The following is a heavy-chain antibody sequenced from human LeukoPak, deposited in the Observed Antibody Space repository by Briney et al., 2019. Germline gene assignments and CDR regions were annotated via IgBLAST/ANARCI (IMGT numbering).Heavy chain of an antibody. Sequence: SETLSLSCAVYGGSSSGYYWSWIRQPPGKGLEWIGEINHSGSTNYNPSLKSRVTISVDTSKNQFSLKLSSVTAADTAVYYCARDMGYCSSTSCYTGSKTNWFDPWGQGTLVTVSS. CDR3: ARDMGYCSSTSCYTGSKTNWFDP. CDR1: GGSSSGYY. J-gene: IGHJ5*02. CDR2: INHSGST. D-gene: IGHD2-2*02. V-gene: IGHV4-34*01.